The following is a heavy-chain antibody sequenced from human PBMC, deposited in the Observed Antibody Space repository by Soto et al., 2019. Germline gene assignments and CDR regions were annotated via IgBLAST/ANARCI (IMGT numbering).Heavy chain of an antibody. CDR1: GYTFTYRY. Sequence: SVKVSCKASGYTFTYRYLHWVRQAPGQALEWMGWITPFNGNTNYAQKFQDRVTITRDRSMSTAYMELSSLRSEDTAMYYCARYNWNDDAFDIWGQGTMVTVSS. J-gene: IGHJ3*02. V-gene: IGHV1-45*02. CDR3: ARYNWNDDAFDI. CDR2: ITPFNGNT. D-gene: IGHD1-1*01.